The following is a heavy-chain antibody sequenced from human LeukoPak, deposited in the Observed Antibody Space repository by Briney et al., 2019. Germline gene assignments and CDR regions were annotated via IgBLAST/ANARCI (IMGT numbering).Heavy chain of an antibody. Sequence: ASVKVSCKASGYTFTGYYMHWVRQAPGQGPEWMGWINPNSGGTNYAQKFQGRVTMTRDTSISTAYMELSRLRSGDTAVYYCARDQDIVVVPAVNQLFDYWGQGTLVTVSS. J-gene: IGHJ4*02. CDR2: INPNSGGT. D-gene: IGHD2-2*01. CDR1: GYTFTGYY. V-gene: IGHV1-2*02. CDR3: ARDQDIVVVPAVNQLFDY.